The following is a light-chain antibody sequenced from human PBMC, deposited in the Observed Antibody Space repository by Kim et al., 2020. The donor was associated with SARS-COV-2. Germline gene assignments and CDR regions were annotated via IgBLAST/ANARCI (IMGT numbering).Light chain of an antibody. CDR2: YNT. Sequence: SYELTQPPSVSVAPGKTAIITCGGNDIGRKSVHWYQEKPGQAPVMVIYYNTDRPSGIPERVSGSTSGNTATLTINRVEAGDEAHYYCQVWDRSSDHVVFG. J-gene: IGLJ2*01. CDR3: QVWDRSSDHVV. V-gene: IGLV3-21*04. CDR1: DIGRKS.